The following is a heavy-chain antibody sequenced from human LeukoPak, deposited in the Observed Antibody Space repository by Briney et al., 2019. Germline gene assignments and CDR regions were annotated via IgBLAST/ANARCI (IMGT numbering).Heavy chain of an antibody. D-gene: IGHD5-18*01. V-gene: IGHV4-31*03. CDR3: ARGWVDSYGSEGMDV. J-gene: IGHJ6*02. CDR2: ISYSGNT. CDR1: GDSISSDGYS. Sequence: PSETLSLTCTVSGDSISSDGYSWTWIRQPPGKGLEWIGHISYSGNTYYNPSLKSRLTISADASKNQFSLNLTSVTAADTAMYYCARGWVDSYGSEGMDVWGQGTTVTVSS.